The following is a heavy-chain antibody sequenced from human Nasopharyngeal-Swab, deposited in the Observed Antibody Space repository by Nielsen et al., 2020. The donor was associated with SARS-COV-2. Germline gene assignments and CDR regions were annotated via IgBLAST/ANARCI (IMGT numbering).Heavy chain of an antibody. D-gene: IGHD2-15*01. CDR1: GYTFTSYG. CDR2: ISAYNGNT. CDR3: ARDRGPYCSGGSCYLPLPYYYYGMDV. Sequence: ASVKVSCKASGYTFTSYGISWVRQAPGQGLEWMGWISAYNGNTNYAQKLQGRVTMTTDTSTSTAYMELRSLRSDDTAVYYCARDRGPYCSGGSCYLPLPYYYYGMDVWGQGTTVTVSS. V-gene: IGHV1-18*04. J-gene: IGHJ6*02.